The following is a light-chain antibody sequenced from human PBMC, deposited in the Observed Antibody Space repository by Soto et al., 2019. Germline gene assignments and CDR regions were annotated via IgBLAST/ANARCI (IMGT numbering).Light chain of an antibody. CDR2: DAS. CDR1: QSPFSY. V-gene: IGKV3-11*01. CDR3: KQRSNLPWT. Sequence: EIVLTQSPATLSLSPGERATLSCRASQSPFSYLAWFQQKPGQAPRLLIYDASNRATGIPARFSGSGSGTDFTITISSLEPEYFAIYYCKQRSNLPWTFGPGTKVDIK. J-gene: IGKJ3*01.